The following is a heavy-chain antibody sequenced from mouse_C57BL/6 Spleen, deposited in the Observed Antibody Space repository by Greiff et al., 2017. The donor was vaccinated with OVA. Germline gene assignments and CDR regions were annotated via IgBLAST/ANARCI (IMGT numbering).Heavy chain of an antibody. J-gene: IGHJ4*01. CDR3: THLGRGPYYYAMDY. CDR2: IDPETGGT. D-gene: IGHD4-1*01. CDR1: GYTFTDYE. Sequence: QVQLKESGAELVRPGASVTLSCKASGYTFTDYEMHWVKQTPVHGLEWIGAIDPETGGTAYNQKFKGKAILTADKSSSTAYMELRSLTSEDSAVYYCTHLGRGPYYYAMDYWGQGTSVTVSS. V-gene: IGHV1-15*01.